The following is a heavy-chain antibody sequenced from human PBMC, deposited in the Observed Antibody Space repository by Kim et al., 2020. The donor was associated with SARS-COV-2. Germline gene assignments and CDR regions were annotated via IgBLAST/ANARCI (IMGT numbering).Heavy chain of an antibody. Sequence: QKLQGRVTMTTDTSTSTAYMELRSLRSDDTAVYYCARDGVVEMATPASDYWGQGTLVTVSS. CDR3: ARDGVVEMATPASDY. J-gene: IGHJ4*02. V-gene: IGHV1-18*01. D-gene: IGHD5-12*01.